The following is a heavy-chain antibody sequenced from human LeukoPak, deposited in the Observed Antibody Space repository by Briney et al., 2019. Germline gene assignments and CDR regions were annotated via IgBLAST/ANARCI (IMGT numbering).Heavy chain of an antibody. V-gene: IGHV4-34*01. CDR1: GGSFSGYY. J-gene: IGHJ5*02. CDR2: INHSGST. Sequence: SETLSLTCAVYGGSFSGYYWSWIRQPPGKGLEWIGEINHSGSTNYNPSLKSRVTISVDTSKNQFSLKLSSVTAADTAVYYCARGGGGVVVPAARRRGVRWFDPWGQGTLVTVSS. D-gene: IGHD2-2*01. CDR3: ARGGGGVVVPAARRRGVRWFDP.